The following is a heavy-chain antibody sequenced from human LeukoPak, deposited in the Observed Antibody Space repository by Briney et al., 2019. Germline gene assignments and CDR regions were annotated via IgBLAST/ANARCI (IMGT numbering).Heavy chain of an antibody. D-gene: IGHD1-7*01. V-gene: IGHV3-23*01. CDR1: GFTFSTSA. CDR3: AKANGITGTTYWYFDL. CDR2: IRSSDGRI. J-gene: IGHJ2*01. Sequence: GGSLRLSCAASGFTFSTSAMTWVRQAPGKGLEWVSSIRSSDGRIYYTDSVKGRFTISRDNSKNTLYLQLNSLRTEDTAVYYCAKANGITGTTYWYFDLWGRGTLVTVSS.